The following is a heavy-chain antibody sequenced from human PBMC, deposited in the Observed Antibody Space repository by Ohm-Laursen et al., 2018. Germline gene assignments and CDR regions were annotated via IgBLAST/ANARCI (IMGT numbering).Heavy chain of an antibody. CDR2: ISFSGSHI. CDR1: GLTLTSYS. Sequence: SLRLSCTASGLTLTSYSMNWVRQAPGKGLEWVSSISFSGSHIYYADSVKGRFTISRDNAKTTLYLQMNSLRVEDTAVYYCVRGRSSVDYWGQGTLVTVSS. J-gene: IGHJ4*02. CDR3: VRGRSSVDY. V-gene: IGHV3-21*01. D-gene: IGHD3-10*01.